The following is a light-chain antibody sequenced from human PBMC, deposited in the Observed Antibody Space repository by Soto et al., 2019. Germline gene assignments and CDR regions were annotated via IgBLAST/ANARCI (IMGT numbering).Light chain of an antibody. CDR2: SNN. V-gene: IGLV1-44*01. CDR1: SSNIGSNT. J-gene: IGLJ2*01. CDR3: AAWDDSLNAVV. Sequence: QSALTQPPSASRTPGQRVTISCSGSSSNIGSNTVNWYQQLPGTAPKLLIYSNNQRPSGVPDRFSGSKSGTSASLAISGLQSEDEADYYCAAWDDSLNAVVFGGGTKLTVL.